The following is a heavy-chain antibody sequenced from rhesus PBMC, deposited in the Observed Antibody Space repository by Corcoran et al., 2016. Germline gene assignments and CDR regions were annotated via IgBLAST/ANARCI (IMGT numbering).Heavy chain of an antibody. CDR1: GFSLSTSGMG. CDR2: IYWDDDK. D-gene: IGHD3-3*01. V-gene: IGHV2-1*01. CDR3: ARSRDYNFWSGYYPYGLDS. Sequence: QVTLKESGPALVKPTQTLTLTCTFSGFSLSTSGMGVGWIRQPPGKTLEWIAHIYWDDDKRLSKSLKSRLTISKDTSKNQVVRTMTNMEPVDTATYYCARSRDYNFWSGYYPYGLDSWGQGVVVTVSS. J-gene: IGHJ6*01.